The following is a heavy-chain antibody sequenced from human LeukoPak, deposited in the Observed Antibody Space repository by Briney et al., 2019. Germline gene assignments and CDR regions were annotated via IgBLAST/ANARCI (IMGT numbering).Heavy chain of an antibody. Sequence: GGSLRLSCAASGFAFSNYWLHWVRQAPGTGLEWVARINTHVSSTNYSDSVKGRFTISRDNAKNTLYLQMTSLSAEDTAVYYALAGYYYYYMDVWGKGTTVTVSS. CDR3: LAGYYYYYMDV. CDR2: INTHVSST. D-gene: IGHD6-13*01. CDR1: GFAFSNYW. V-gene: IGHV3-74*01. J-gene: IGHJ6*03.